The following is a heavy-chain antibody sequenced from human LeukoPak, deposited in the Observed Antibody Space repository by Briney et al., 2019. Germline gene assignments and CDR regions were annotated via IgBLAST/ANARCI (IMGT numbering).Heavy chain of an antibody. D-gene: IGHD2-15*01. CDR1: GGSISSYY. V-gene: IGHV4-59*08. CDR2: IYYSGTT. J-gene: IGHJ4*02. Sequence: SETLSLTCTVSGGSISSYYWSWIRQPPGEGLEWIGYIYYSGTTNYNPSLKSRVTISVDMSKNQFSLKLSSVTAADTAVYYCARLPSGGTRLDYWGQGTLVTVSS. CDR3: ARLPSGGTRLDY.